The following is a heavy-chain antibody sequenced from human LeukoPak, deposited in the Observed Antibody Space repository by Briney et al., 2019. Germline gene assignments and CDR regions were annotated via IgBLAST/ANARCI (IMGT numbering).Heavy chain of an antibody. CDR3: ARVSGWTGMTRGTNWFDP. CDR2: ISAYNGNT. J-gene: IGHJ5*02. V-gene: IGHV1-18*01. Sequence: ASVKVSCKASGYTFTSYGISWVRQAPGQGLEWMGWISAYNGNTNYAQKLQGRVTMTTDTSTSTAYMELRSLRSDDTAVYYCARVSGWTGMTRGTNWFDPWGQGTLVTVSS. CDR1: GYTFTSYG. D-gene: IGHD1-1*01.